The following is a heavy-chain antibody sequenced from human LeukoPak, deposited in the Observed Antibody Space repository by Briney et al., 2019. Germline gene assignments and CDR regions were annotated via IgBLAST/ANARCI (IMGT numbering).Heavy chain of an antibody. V-gene: IGHV3-74*01. CDR2: ISGDGSTT. J-gene: IGHJ4*02. CDR1: GFAFSSYW. Sequence: GGSLRLSCATSGFAFSSYWMLWVRQVPGKGLVWVSRISGDGSTTTYADSVKGRFTISRDNTNNILYLQMNSLRAEDTAIYYCARSQFDYWGQGILVTATS. CDR3: ARSQFDY.